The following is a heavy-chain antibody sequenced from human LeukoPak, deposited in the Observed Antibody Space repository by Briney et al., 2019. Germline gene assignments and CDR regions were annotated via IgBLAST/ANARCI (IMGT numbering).Heavy chain of an antibody. V-gene: IGHV1-69*01. CDR3: ARADSVGYDLGHPFDY. D-gene: IGHD3-3*01. CDR1: GGTFISYA. Sequence: SVNVSCKASGGTFISYAISWVRQAPGQGLEWMGGIIPIFGTANYGQKFQGRVRITADESTSTAYMELSSLRSEDTAVYYCARADSVGYDLGHPFDYWGQGTLVTVSS. J-gene: IGHJ4*02. CDR2: IIPIFGTA.